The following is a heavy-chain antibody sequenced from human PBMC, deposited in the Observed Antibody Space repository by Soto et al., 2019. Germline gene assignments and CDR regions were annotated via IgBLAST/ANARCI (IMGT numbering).Heavy chain of an antibody. D-gene: IGHD3-10*01. J-gene: IGHJ6*02. V-gene: IGHV1-18*01. CDR1: GYTFTSYG. Sequence: QVQLVQSGAEVKKPGASVKVSCKASGYTFTSYGISWVRQAPGQGLEWMGWISAYNGNTNYAQKLQGRVTMTTDTSTSTAYMALRSLRSDDTAVYYWASSYYGSGTPYYYGMDVWGQGTTVTVSS. CDR3: ASSYYGSGTPYYYGMDV. CDR2: ISAYNGNT.